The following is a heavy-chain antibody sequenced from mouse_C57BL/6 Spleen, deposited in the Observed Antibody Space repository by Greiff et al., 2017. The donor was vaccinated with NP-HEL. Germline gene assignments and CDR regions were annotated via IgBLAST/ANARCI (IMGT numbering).Heavy chain of an antibody. V-gene: IGHV1-52*01. CDR2: IDPSDSET. Sequence: QVQLQQPGAELVRPGSSVKLSCKASGYTFTSYWMHWVKQRPIQGLEWIGNIDPSDSETHYTQKFKDKATLTVDKSSSTAYMQLSSLTSEDSAVYYCAREGSFGITVEGGYFAVWGTGTPVTVSA. D-gene: IGHD1-1*01. CDR1: GYTFTSYW. J-gene: IGHJ1*03. CDR3: AREGSFGITVEGGYFAV.